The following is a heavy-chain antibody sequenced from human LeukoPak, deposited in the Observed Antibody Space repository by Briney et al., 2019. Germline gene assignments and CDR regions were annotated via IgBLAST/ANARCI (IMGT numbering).Heavy chain of an antibody. D-gene: IGHD6-19*01. CDR2: IIPIFGTA. J-gene: IGHJ1*01. Sequence: SVKVSCKASGGTFSSYAISWVRQAPGQGLEWMGGIIPIFGTANYAQKFQGRVTITADESTSTAYIELSSLRSEDTAVYYCARGGVAGTSSYFQHWGQGTLVTVSS. CDR1: GGTFSSYA. V-gene: IGHV1-69*13. CDR3: ARGGVAGTSSYFQH.